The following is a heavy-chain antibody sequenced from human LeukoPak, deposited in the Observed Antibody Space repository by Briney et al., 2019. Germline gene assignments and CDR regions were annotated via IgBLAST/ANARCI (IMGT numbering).Heavy chain of an antibody. CDR1: GFSFSTLS. D-gene: IGHD3/OR15-3a*01. Sequence: GGSLRLSCAASGFSFSTLSMHWVGQAPGKGLEWVAVISYDGVNKYFADSVMGRFTISRDNSQNTLYLQMSSLRPEDTAVYYCAKDLGLSGPVFDYWGQGTLVTVSS. CDR3: AKDLGLSGPVFDY. CDR2: ISYDGVNK. V-gene: IGHV3-30*18. J-gene: IGHJ4*02.